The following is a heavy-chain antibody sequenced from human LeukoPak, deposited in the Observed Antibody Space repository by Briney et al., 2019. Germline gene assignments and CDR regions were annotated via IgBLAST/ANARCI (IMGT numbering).Heavy chain of an antibody. CDR3: AGYGSGSYYKAFDF. CDR2: VYYTGSS. Sequence: PSETLSHTCTVSGDSISSSYWSWIRQPPGKGLEWIGYVYYTGSSYYNPSLKSRATTSIDMSKNQFSLKLTSMTAADTAVYYCAGYGSGSYYKAFDFWGQGILVTVSS. V-gene: IGHV4-59*01. D-gene: IGHD3-10*01. CDR1: GDSISSSY. J-gene: IGHJ4*02.